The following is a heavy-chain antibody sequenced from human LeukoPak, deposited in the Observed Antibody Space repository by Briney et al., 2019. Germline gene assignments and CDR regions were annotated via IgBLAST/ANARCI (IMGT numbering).Heavy chain of an antibody. CDR3: ARLSSSWSSVASDY. V-gene: IGHV4-39*01. CDR1: GGSISSSSYY. D-gene: IGHD6-13*01. J-gene: IGHJ4*02. CDR2: IYYSGST. Sequence: SETLSLTCTVSGGSISSSSYYWGWIRQPPGKGLEWIGSIYYSGSTYYNPSLKSRVTISVDTSKNQFSLRLSSVTAADTAVYYCARLSSSWSSVASDYWGQGTLVTVSS.